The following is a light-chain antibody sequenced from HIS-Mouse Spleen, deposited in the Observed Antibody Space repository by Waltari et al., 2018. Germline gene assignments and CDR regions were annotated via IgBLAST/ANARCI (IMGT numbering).Light chain of an antibody. J-gene: IGLJ2*01. Sequence: QSALTQPASVSGSPGPSITISCPGTSSDVGSYNLVSWYQQHPGKAPKLMIYEGSKRPSGVSNRFSGSKSGNTASLTISGLQAEDEADYYCCSYAGSSTFVVFGGGTKLTVL. CDR3: CSYAGSSTFVV. CDR2: EGS. CDR1: SSDVGSYNL. V-gene: IGLV2-23*01.